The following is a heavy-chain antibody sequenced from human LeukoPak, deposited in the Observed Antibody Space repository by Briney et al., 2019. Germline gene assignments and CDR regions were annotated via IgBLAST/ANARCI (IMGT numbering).Heavy chain of an antibody. CDR3: ARAVSEYRPYYYYGMDV. D-gene: IGHD1-1*01. V-gene: IGHV4-38-2*02. CDR1: GYSISSGYY. J-gene: IGHJ6*02. CDR2: IYHSGST. Sequence: PSETLSLTCTVSGYSISSGYYWGWIRQPPGKGLEWIGYIYHSGSTYYNPSLKSRVTISVDRSKNQFSLKLSSVTAADTAVYYCARAVSEYRPYYYYGMDVWGQGTTVTVSS.